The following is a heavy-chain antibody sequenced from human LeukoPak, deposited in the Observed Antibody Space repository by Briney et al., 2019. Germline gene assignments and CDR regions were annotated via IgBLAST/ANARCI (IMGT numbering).Heavy chain of an antibody. CDR2: IIPIFGTA. V-gene: IGHV1-69*06. D-gene: IGHD2-2*01. Sequence: EASVKVSCKASGGTFSSYAISWVRQAPGQGLEWMGGIIPIFGTANYAQKFQGRVTITADKSTSTAYMELSSLRSEDTAVYYCARVPCSSTSCYYYYYMDVWGKGTTVTVSS. CDR3: ARVPCSSTSCYYYYYMDV. J-gene: IGHJ6*03. CDR1: GGTFSSYA.